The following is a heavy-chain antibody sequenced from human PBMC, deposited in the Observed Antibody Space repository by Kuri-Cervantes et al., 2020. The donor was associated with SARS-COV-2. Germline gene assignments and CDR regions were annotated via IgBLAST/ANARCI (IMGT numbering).Heavy chain of an antibody. CDR2: ISGSGGST. CDR1: GSTFSGYS. V-gene: IGHV3-23*01. Sequence: GASLKISCAASGSTFSGYSMSGVRQAPGKGLQWVSAISGSGGSTYYTDSVKGRFTISRDNSKNALYLRMNSLRAEDTAVYYCVGPQSDWGKSWANYFDSWGQGTLVTVSS. D-gene: IGHD7-27*01. CDR3: VGPQSDWGKSWANYFDS. J-gene: IGHJ4*02.